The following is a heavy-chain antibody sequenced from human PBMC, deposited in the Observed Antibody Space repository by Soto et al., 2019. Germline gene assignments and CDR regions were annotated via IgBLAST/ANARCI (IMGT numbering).Heavy chain of an antibody. CDR1: GFTFSSYW. CDR3: ARRLTHAFDI. V-gene: IGHV3-74*01. J-gene: IGHJ3*02. D-gene: IGHD2-21*02. CDR2: INGDGSGT. Sequence: EVQLVESGGGLVQPGGSLRLSCAASGFTFSSYWMHWVRQAPGRGLVWVSRINGDGSGTTYADSVKGRFTISRDNAKNTLYLQMSSPRAEDTAVYYCARRLTHAFDIWGQGTMVTVSS.